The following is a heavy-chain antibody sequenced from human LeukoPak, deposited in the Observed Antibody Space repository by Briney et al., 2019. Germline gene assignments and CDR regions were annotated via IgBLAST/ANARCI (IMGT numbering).Heavy chain of an antibody. Sequence: GGSLRLSCAASGFTFSNAWMSWVRQAPGKGLEWVGSIKSKTDGGTTDYAAPVKGRFTISRDDSKNTLYLQMNSLKTEDTAVYYCTTAPVVVISLGGQGTLVTVSS. CDR3: TTAPVVVISL. J-gene: IGHJ4*02. CDR2: IKSKTDGGTT. CDR1: GFTFSNAW. D-gene: IGHD3-22*01. V-gene: IGHV3-15*01.